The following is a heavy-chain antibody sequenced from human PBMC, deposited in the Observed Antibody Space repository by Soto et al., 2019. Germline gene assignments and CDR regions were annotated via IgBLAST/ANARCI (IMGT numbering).Heavy chain of an antibody. CDR3: ARQEGYCSGGSCYPRDWFDP. J-gene: IGHJ5*02. CDR1: GGSISSYY. Sequence: PSETLSLTCTVSGGSISSYYWSWIRQPPGKGLEWIGYIYYSGSTNYNPSLKSRVTISVDTPKNQFSLKLSSVTAADTAVYYCARQEGYCSGGSCYPRDWFDPWGQGTLVTVSS. D-gene: IGHD2-15*01. V-gene: IGHV4-59*08. CDR2: IYYSGST.